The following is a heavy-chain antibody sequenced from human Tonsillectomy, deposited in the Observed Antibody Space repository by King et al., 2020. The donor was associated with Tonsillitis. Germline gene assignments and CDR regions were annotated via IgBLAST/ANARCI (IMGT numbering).Heavy chain of an antibody. CDR3: ARVAPVPAALDDAFDI. V-gene: IGHV4-59*01. CDR1: GGSISSYY. Sequence: VQLQESGPGLVKPSETLSLTCTVSGGSISSYYWSWIRQPPGKGLEWIGYIYYSGSTNYNPSLKSRVTISVDTSKNQFSLKLSSVTAADTAVYYCARVAPVPAALDDAFDIWGQGTMVTVSS. D-gene: IGHD2-2*01. CDR2: IYYSGST. J-gene: IGHJ3*02.